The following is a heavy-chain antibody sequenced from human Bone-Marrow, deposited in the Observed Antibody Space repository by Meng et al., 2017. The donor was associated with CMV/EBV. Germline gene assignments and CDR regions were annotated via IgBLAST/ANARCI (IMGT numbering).Heavy chain of an antibody. Sequence: GESLKISCAASGFTFSSYWMSWVRQAPGKGLEWVANIKQDGSEKYYVDAVKGRFTISRDNDQNSLYLQMNSLRAEDTAVYYCARSYNFWSGFWFDPWGQGTLVTVSS. CDR2: IKQDGSEK. J-gene: IGHJ5*02. CDR3: ARSYNFWSGFWFDP. CDR1: GFTFSSYW. D-gene: IGHD3-3*01. V-gene: IGHV3-7*01.